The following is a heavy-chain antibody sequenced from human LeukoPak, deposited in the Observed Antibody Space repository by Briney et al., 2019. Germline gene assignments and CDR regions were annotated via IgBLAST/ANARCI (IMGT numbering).Heavy chain of an antibody. V-gene: IGHV3-23*01. J-gene: IGHJ5*02. Sequence: PGGSLRLSCAASGFTFSSYAMSWVRQAPGKGLEWVSAISGSGGSTYYADSVKGRFTISRDNSKNTLYLQMNSLRAEDTAVYYCAKLTGPTTKSLTTGYNWFDPWGQGTLVTVSS. CDR3: AKLTGPTTKSLTTGYNWFDP. CDR2: ISGSGGST. D-gene: IGHD4-17*01. CDR1: GFTFSSYA.